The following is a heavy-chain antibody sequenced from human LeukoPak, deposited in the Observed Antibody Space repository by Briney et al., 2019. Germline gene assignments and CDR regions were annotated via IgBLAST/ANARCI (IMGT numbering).Heavy chain of an antibody. V-gene: IGHV1-46*01. Sequence: ASVKVSCKASGYTFTSYYMHWVRQAPGQGLEWMGIINPSGGSTSYAQKFQGRVTMTRDTSTSTVYMELSSLRSEDTAVYYCARDGEFLTGYTYFDYWGQGTLDTVSS. CDR1: GYTFTSYY. CDR2: INPSGGST. CDR3: ARDGEFLTGYTYFDY. D-gene: IGHD3-9*01. J-gene: IGHJ4*02.